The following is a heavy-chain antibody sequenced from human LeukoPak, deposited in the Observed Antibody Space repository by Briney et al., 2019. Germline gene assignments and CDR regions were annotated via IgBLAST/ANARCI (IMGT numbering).Heavy chain of an antibody. Sequence: GGSLRLSCAASGFTFSSYAMSWVRQAPGKGLEWVSAISGSGGSTYYADSVKGRFTISRDNSRNTLYLQMNSLRAEDTAVYYCAKDLHSYGDYVVDYWGQGTLVTVSS. CDR3: AKDLHSYGDYVVDY. CDR1: GFTFSSYA. J-gene: IGHJ4*02. CDR2: ISGSGGST. D-gene: IGHD4-17*01. V-gene: IGHV3-23*01.